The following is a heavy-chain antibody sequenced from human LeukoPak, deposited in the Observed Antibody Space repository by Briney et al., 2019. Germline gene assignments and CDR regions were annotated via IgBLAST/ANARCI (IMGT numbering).Heavy chain of an antibody. CDR1: GYTFTSYA. V-gene: IGHV1-69*13. J-gene: IGHJ4*02. CDR3: ARPDTQYYYDVSGYYW. Sequence: SVKVSCKASGYTFTSYAISWVRQAPGQGLEWMGGIIPIFGTTNYAQKFQGRVTITADESTSTAYMELSSLRSEDTAVYYCARPDTQYYYDVSGYYWWGQGTLVTVSS. CDR2: IIPIFGTT. D-gene: IGHD3-22*01.